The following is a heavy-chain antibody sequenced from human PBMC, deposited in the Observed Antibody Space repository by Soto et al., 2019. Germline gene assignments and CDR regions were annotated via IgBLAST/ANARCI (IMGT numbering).Heavy chain of an antibody. CDR3: ARDLPPNHSYDY. V-gene: IGHV1-18*01. CDR1: GYTFLSFD. CDR2: ISTNNGET. J-gene: IGHJ4*02. Sequence: QLKLVQSGAEVKKPGASVKVSCKASGYTFLSFDIAWVRQAPGQGFEWMGWISTNNGETGYAKTLQGRVTLTTDRSARTAYMGLRSLRSDDKVDYHCARDLPPNHSYDYWGQGTLVTVSS.